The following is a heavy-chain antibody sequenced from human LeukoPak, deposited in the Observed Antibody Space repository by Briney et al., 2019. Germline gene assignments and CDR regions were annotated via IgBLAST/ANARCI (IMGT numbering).Heavy chain of an antibody. CDR2: INHSGST. Sequence: SETLSLTCTVSGGSISSHYWSWIRQPPGKGLEWIGEINHSGSTNYNPSLKSRVTISVDTSKNQFSLKLSSVTAADTAVYYCARLVGYSYGRGRAYYFDYWGQGTLVTVSS. V-gene: IGHV4-34*01. D-gene: IGHD5-18*01. CDR1: GGSISSHY. CDR3: ARLVGYSYGRGRAYYFDY. J-gene: IGHJ4*02.